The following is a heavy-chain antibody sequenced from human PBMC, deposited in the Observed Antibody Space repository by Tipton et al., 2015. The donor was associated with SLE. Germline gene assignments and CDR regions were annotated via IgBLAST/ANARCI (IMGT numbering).Heavy chain of an antibody. D-gene: IGHD1-26*01. J-gene: IGHJ4*02. CDR1: GGSISASGYY. CDR2: IYYSGST. V-gene: IGHV4-39*01. Sequence: TLSLTCTVSGGSISASGYYWGWLRQPPGKGLEWIASIYYSGSTYYNPSLKSRATMSVDTSKNQFSLRLSSVTAADMAVYYCARPSSVGASGTWDYWGQGTLVTVSS. CDR3: ARPSSVGASGTWDY.